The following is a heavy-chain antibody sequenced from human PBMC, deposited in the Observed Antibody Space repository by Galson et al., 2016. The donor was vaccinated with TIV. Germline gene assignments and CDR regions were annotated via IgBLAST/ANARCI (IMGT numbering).Heavy chain of an antibody. CDR1: TLKSSNYA. Sequence: LRLSCAGSTLKSSNYAMSWVRQAPGKGLEWVSAISVSGGRTYYADSVKGRFTISRDNSKNTVYLQTNSLRAEDTAVYYCAKGGGYGDVYFDFWGQGTLVTVSS. CDR3: AKGGGYGDVYFDF. CDR2: ISVSGGRT. J-gene: IGHJ4*02. V-gene: IGHV3-23*01. D-gene: IGHD4-17*01.